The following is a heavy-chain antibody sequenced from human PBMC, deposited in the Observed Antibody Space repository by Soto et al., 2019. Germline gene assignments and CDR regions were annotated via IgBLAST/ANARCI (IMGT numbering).Heavy chain of an antibody. J-gene: IGHJ6*02. Sequence: SETLSLTCAVSGGSISSINWWSWVRQPPGKGLKWIGEIYHSGSTTYNPSLKSRVTISVDKSKNQFSLKLKSVTAADTAIYYCARGGGPDIAYGMDVWGQGTTVTV. D-gene: IGHD5-12*01. CDR3: ARGGGPDIAYGMDV. CDR1: GGSISSINW. V-gene: IGHV4-4*02. CDR2: IYHSGST.